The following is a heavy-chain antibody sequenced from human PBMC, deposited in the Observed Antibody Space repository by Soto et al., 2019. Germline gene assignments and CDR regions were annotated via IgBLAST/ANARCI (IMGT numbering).Heavy chain of an antibody. CDR3: ARWYGWEVFDY. CDR2: MLYSVST. D-gene: IGHD3-10*01. V-gene: IGHV4-39*01. J-gene: IGHJ4*02. Sequence: QLQLQESGPGLVKPSETLSLTCTVSGGSISSSSYYWGWIRQPPGKRLEWIGGMLYSVSTYVNPSLKIRVSIALDTTKSQFYLKLRSVAAADTAVYCWARWYGWEVFDYWGQGTLVTVSS. CDR1: GGSISSSSYY.